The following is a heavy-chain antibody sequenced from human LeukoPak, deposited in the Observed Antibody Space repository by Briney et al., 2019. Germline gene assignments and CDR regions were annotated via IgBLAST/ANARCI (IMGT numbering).Heavy chain of an antibody. V-gene: IGHV3-33*01. CDR2: IWYDGSNK. J-gene: IGHJ4*02. CDR3: SSGQTYYYDSSGYYYGSTFDY. D-gene: IGHD3-22*01. CDR1: GFTFSSYG. Sequence: GGSLRLSCAASGFTFSSYGMPWVRQAPGKGLEWVAVIWYDGSNKYYADSVKGRFTISRDNSKNTLYLQMNSLRAEDTAVYYCSSGQTYYYDSSGYYYGSTFDYWGQGTLVTVSS.